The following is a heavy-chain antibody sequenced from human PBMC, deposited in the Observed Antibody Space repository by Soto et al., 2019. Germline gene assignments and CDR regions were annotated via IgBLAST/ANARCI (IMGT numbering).Heavy chain of an antibody. Sequence: EVQLLESGGGLVQPGGSLRLSCAASGIKFSSDTMSWVRQAPGKGLEWVSSINGGGGKTFYAESVKGRCTISRDNSKSTLYMQMNSMRAADTAVYYCAKDVASQTWCSGSSGLALAPFDIWGQGTMVTVSS. D-gene: IGHD5-18*01. J-gene: IGHJ3*02. CDR1: GIKFSSDT. CDR2: INGGGGKT. V-gene: IGHV3-23*01. CDR3: AKDVASQTWCSGSSGLALAPFDI.